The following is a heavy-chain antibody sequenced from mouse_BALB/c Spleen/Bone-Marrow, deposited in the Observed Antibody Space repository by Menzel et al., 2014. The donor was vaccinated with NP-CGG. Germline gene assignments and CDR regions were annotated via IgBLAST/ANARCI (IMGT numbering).Heavy chain of an antibody. CDR2: IDPSTSET. V-gene: IGHV1-59*01. CDR3: ARRTLAMDY. J-gene: IGHJ4*01. Sequence: VQLQQSGPDLVRPGSSVKMSCKASDYTFTTHWMHWVKQRPGQGLEWIGMIDPSTSETRLNQKFKVKATLIVDKSSNTAYMQLSSLTSEDSAVYYCARRTLAMDYWGQGTSVTVSS. CDR1: DYTFTTHW.